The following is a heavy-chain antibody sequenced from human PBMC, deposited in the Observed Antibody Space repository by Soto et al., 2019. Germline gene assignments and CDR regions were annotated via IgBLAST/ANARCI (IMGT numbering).Heavy chain of an antibody. V-gene: IGHV3-23*01. D-gene: IGHD2-15*01. CDR1: GVTFSIYG. J-gene: IGHJ3*01. CDR2: ISDSGDSA. CDR3: ARPYGGKIGDAPDL. Sequence: PGGALRLTGAASGVTFSIYGMSWVRQVPGKGLEWVSTISDSGDSAYYADSVKGRFTISRDNSKNTLYLQMNSLRAEDTAVYYCARPYGGKIGDAPDLWGQGTMVTVS.